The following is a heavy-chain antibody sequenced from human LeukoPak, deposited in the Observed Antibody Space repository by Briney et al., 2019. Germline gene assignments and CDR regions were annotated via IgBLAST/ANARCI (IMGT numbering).Heavy chain of an antibody. J-gene: IGHJ4*02. CDR3: ARDRPDYYDSSGIRPLDY. CDR2: INSDGSST. V-gene: IGHV3-74*01. Sequence: PGGSLRLSCAASGFTFSSYWMHWVRQAPGKGLVWVSRINSDGSSTSYADSVKGRFTISRDNATNTLYLQMNSLRAEDTAVYYCARDRPDYYDSSGIRPLDYWGQGTLVTVSS. D-gene: IGHD3-22*01. CDR1: GFTFSSYW.